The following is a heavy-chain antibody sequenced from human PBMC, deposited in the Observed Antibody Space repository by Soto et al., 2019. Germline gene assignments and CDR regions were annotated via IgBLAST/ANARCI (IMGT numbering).Heavy chain of an antibody. V-gene: IGHV4-38-2*01. J-gene: IGHJ4*02. CDR3: AGSSSGWYTGGLDY. D-gene: IGHD6-19*01. CDR2: IYHSGST. CDR1: GYSISSGYY. Sequence: PSETLSLTCAVSGYSISSGYYWGWIRQPPGKGLEWIGSIYHSGSTYYNPSLKSRVTISVDTSKNQFSLKLSSVTAADTAVYYCAGSSSGWYTGGLDYWGQGTLVTAPQ.